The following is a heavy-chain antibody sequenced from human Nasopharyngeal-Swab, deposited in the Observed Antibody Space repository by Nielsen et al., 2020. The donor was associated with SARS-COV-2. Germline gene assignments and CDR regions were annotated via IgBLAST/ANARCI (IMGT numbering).Heavy chain of an antibody. CDR3: ARDFGRGAMINWLDP. CDR1: GYTFMNYV. J-gene: IGHJ5*02. D-gene: IGHD3-3*01. CDR2: ISVYNGHT. V-gene: IGHV1-18*01. Sequence: ASVKVSCKTSGYTFMNYVIVWVRQAPGQGLQWLGWISVYNGHTNYAQHLQGRVTLTTDTSTNTAYMDLRNLRFEDTATYYCARDFGRGAMINWLDPWGQGTLVTVSS.